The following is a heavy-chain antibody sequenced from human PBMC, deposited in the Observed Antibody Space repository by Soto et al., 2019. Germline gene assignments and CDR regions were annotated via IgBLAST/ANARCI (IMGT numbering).Heavy chain of an antibody. V-gene: IGHV1-69*13. CDR2: IIPIFGTA. J-gene: IGHJ6*01. Sequence: SVKVSCKASGGTFSSYAISWVRQAPGQGLEWMGGIIPIFGTANYAQKFQGRVTITADESTSTAYMELSSLRSEDTAVYYCARTLRIGVVVAANQDYGMDVWGQGTTVTVSS. CDR1: GGTFSSYA. D-gene: IGHD2-15*01. CDR3: ARTLRIGVVVAANQDYGMDV.